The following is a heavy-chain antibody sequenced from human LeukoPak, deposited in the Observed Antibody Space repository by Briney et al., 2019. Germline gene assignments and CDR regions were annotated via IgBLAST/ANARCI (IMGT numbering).Heavy chain of an antibody. CDR3: ARVSSGAYYYYYMDV. J-gene: IGHJ6*03. CDR2: ISAYNGST. Sequence: ASVKVSCKVSGYTLTELSMHWVRQAPGQGLEWMGWISAYNGSTNYAQKLQGRVTMTTDTSTSTAYMELRSLRSDDTAVYYCARVSSGAYYYYYMDVWGKGTTVTVSS. V-gene: IGHV1-18*01. CDR1: GYTLTELS. D-gene: IGHD3-3*01.